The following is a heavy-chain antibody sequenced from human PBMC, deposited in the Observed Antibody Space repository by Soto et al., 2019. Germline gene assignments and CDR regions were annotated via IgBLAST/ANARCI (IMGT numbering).Heavy chain of an antibody. Sequence: PSETLSLTCTVSGGSVIRGSYYWSWIRQPPGKGLEWIAYISYSGSTNYNPSLKSRVTISVDTSKNQFSLRLSSVTAADTAVYYCARANRVVVHFDYWGQGTLVTVSS. J-gene: IGHJ4*02. CDR2: ISYSGST. CDR3: ARANRVVVHFDY. V-gene: IGHV4-61*01. D-gene: IGHD2-15*01. CDR1: GGSVIRGSYY.